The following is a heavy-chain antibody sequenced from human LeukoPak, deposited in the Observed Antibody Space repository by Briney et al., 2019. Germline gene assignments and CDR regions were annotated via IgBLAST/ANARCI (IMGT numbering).Heavy chain of an antibody. D-gene: IGHD1-26*01. Sequence: PGGSLRLSCAASGFIFNNYGIHWVRQAPGKGLQWVAFIRYDGKNKYYADSVKGRFTISRDNSKNTLYLQMNSLRAEDTGFYYCAKDKRQWEPRDYFDYWGQGTLVTVSS. CDR2: IRYDGKNK. CDR1: GFIFNNYG. V-gene: IGHV3-30*02. CDR3: AKDKRQWEPRDYFDY. J-gene: IGHJ4*02.